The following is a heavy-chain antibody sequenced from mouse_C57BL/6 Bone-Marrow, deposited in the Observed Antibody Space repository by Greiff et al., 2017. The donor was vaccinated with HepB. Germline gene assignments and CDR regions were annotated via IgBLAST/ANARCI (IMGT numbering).Heavy chain of an antibody. CDR1: GFTFSSYT. Sequence: EVKLLQSGGGLVKPGGSLKLSCAASGFTFSSYTMSWVRQTPEKRLEWVATISGGGGNTYYPDSVKGRITISIDSDKNTLYLQMSSLRSEDTALYYCARHRDVFHRSSHAIHYWGQGKSVTVSS. D-gene: IGHD3-3*01. V-gene: IGHV5-9*01. J-gene: IGHJ4*01. CDR3: ARHRDVFHRSSHAIHY. CDR2: ISGGGGNT.